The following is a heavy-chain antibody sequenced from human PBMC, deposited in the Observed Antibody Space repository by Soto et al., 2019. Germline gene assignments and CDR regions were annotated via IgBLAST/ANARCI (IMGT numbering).Heavy chain of an antibody. D-gene: IGHD3-16*02. Sequence: QVQLVESGGGVVQPGRSLRLSCAASGFTFSSYAMHWVRQAPGKGLEWVAVISYDGSNKYYADSVKGRFTISRDNSKNTLYLQMNVLRAVDRAVYYCARRLCLGELSAVVVVDYGLDVWGQGTTVTVSS. CDR1: GFTFSSYA. V-gene: IGHV3-30-3*01. CDR2: ISYDGSNK. J-gene: IGHJ6*02. CDR3: ARRLCLGELSAVVVVDYGLDV.